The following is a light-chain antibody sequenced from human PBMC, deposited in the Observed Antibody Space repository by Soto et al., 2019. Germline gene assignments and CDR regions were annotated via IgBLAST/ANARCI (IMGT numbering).Light chain of an antibody. Sequence: EIVLTQSPGTLSLSPGERATLSCRASHSASSSLAWYQQKPGQPPRLLIYDASTRATGIPARFSGGGSGTEFTLTISSLQSEDFAVYYCQQYDNWLTGTFGQGTKVDIK. CDR3: QQYDNWLTGT. CDR2: DAS. CDR1: HSASSS. V-gene: IGKV3-15*01. J-gene: IGKJ1*01.